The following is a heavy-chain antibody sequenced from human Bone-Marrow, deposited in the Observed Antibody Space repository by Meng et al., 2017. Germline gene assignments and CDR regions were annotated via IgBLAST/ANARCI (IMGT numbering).Heavy chain of an antibody. V-gene: IGHV3-74*01. CDR2: INNDGSST. J-gene: IGHJ4*02. CDR3: ARFTPFDY. CDR1: GFTFSGYW. Sequence: EVDGVGPRGASVNPWGSLTLYCTASGFTFSGYWMHWVRQAPGKGPVWVSPINNDGSSTDYADSVKSRFTISRDNVKKTLYLQMNSLRAEDTAIYYCARFTPFDYWGQGTLVTVSS.